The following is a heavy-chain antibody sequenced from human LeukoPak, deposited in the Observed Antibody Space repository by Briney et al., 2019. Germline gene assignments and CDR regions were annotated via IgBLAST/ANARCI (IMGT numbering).Heavy chain of an antibody. CDR3: ARAAHYDILTGNTRWFDP. J-gene: IGHJ5*02. Sequence: SVKVSCKASGGTFSSYAISWVRQAPGQGLEWMGGIIPTFGTANYAQKFQGRVTITADESTSTAYMELSSLRSEDTAVYYCARAAHYDILTGNTRWFDPWGQGTLVTVSS. CDR2: IIPTFGTA. CDR1: GGTFSSYA. V-gene: IGHV1-69*13. D-gene: IGHD3-9*01.